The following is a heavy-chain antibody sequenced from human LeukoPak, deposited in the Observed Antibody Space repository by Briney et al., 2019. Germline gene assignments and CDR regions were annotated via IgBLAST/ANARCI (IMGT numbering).Heavy chain of an antibody. V-gene: IGHV4-59*01. CDR2: IYYSEST. J-gene: IGHJ4*02. Sequence: SETLSLTCTVSGGSINSYYWSWMRQPPGKGLEWIGYIYYSESTNYNPSLKSRVTISVDTSKNQFSLKLSSVTAADTAVYYCASSLYSGSYGAADYWGQGTLVTVSS. CDR1: GGSINSYY. CDR3: ASSLYSGSYGAADY. D-gene: IGHD1-26*01.